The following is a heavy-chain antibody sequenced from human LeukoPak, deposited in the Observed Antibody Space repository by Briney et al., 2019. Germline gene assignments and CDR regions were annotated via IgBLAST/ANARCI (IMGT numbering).Heavy chain of an antibody. CDR1: GGSISSGDYY. D-gene: IGHD6-6*01. V-gene: IGHV4-30-4*08. CDR2: IYYSGST. CDR3: AREGSGYSSSSDAFDI. J-gene: IGHJ3*02. Sequence: KPSETLSLTCTVSGGSISSGDYYWSWIRQPPGKGLEWIGYIYYSGSTYYNPSLKSRVTISVDTSKNQFSLKLSSVTAADTAVYYCAREGSGYSSSSDAFDIWGQGTMVTVFS.